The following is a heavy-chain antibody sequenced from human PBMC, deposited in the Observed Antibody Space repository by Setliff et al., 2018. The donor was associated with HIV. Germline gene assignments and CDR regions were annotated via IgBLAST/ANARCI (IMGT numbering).Heavy chain of an antibody. Sequence: GGSLRLSCAASGFTFSNYAMNRVRQAPGKGLEWVSTISGSGGLTFYADSVKGRFTISRDNSRNTLYLQMNSLRAEDTAVYYCARVVGVAPYYYMDVWGKGTTVTVSS. J-gene: IGHJ6*03. V-gene: IGHV3-23*01. CDR3: ARVVGVAPYYYMDV. CDR2: ISGSGGLT. CDR1: GFTFSNYA. D-gene: IGHD2-15*01.